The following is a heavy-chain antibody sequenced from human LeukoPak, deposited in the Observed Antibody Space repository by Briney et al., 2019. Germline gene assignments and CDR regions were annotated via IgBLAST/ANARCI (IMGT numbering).Heavy chain of an antibody. J-gene: IGHJ4*02. D-gene: IGHD5-18*01. V-gene: IGHV4-59*08. Sequence: SETLSLTCTVSGGSISSYYGSWIRQPPGKGLEGIGYIYYSGSTNYNPSLKSRVTISVDTSKNQFSLKLSSVTAADTAVYYCARHMGLGYSYGYPYFDYWGQGTLVTVSS. CDR2: IYYSGST. CDR1: GGSISSYY. CDR3: ARHMGLGYSYGYPYFDY.